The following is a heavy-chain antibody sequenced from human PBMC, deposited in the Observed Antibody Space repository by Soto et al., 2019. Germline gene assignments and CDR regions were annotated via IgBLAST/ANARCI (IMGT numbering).Heavy chain of an antibody. D-gene: IGHD3-10*01. CDR1: GDSVSSNSAA. V-gene: IGHV6-1*01. CDR3: AREAPSLWFGELSHIYYYYGMDV. CDR2: TYYRSKWYN. J-gene: IGHJ6*02. Sequence: PSQTLSLTCAISGDSVSSNSAAWNWIRQSPSRGLEWLGRTYYRSKWYNDYAVSVKSRITINPDTSKNQFSLQLNSVTPEDTAVYYCAREAPSLWFGELSHIYYYYGMDVWGQGTTVTVSS.